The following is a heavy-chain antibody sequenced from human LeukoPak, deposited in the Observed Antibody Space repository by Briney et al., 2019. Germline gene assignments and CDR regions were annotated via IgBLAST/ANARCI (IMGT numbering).Heavy chain of an antibody. CDR3: ARDRLGWSLGGFDY. CDR2: IYYSGST. CDR1: GGSISGSSYY. Sequence: SETLSLTCTVSGGSISGSSYYWGWIRQPPGKGLEWIGSIYYSGSTYYNPSLKSRVTISVDTSKNQFSLRLSSVTAADTAVYYCARDRLGWSLGGFDYWGQGTLVTVSS. D-gene: IGHD4-23*01. V-gene: IGHV4-39*02. J-gene: IGHJ4*02.